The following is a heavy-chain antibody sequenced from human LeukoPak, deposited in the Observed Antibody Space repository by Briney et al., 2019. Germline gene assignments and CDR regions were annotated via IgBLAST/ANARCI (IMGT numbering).Heavy chain of an antibody. Sequence: SETLSLTCAVYGGSFSGYYWSWIRQPPGKGLEWIGYMYYTGSTTYNPSLKSRVIMSVDTSKNQLSLKLTSVTAADTAVYYCARVRRYYDSSGYPSRLFDYWGQGTLVTVSS. D-gene: IGHD3-22*01. CDR3: ARVRRYYDSSGYPSRLFDY. CDR2: MYYTGST. V-gene: IGHV4-59*01. CDR1: GGSFSGYY. J-gene: IGHJ4*02.